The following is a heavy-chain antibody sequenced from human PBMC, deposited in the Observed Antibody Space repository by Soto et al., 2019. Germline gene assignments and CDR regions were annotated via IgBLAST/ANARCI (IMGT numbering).Heavy chain of an antibody. J-gene: IGHJ1*01. CDR3: ARAKTSYYYDSSGYGEYFQH. CDR2: ISAYNCNT. D-gene: IGHD3-22*01. CDR1: GYTFTSYG. V-gene: IGHV1-18*01. Sequence: ASVKVSCKASGYTFTSYGISWVRQAPGQGLEWMGWISAYNCNTNYAQKLQGRVTMTTDTSTSTAYMELKSLRSDDTAVYYCARAKTSYYYDSSGYGEYFQHWGQGTLVTVSS.